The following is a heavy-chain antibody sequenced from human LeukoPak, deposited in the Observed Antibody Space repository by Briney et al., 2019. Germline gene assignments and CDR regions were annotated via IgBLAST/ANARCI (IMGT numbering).Heavy chain of an antibody. V-gene: IGHV3-7*01. CDR1: GFTFSTYW. CDR3: ARVRCSSNSCFPDY. CDR2: IKQDGSDK. D-gene: IGHD2-2*01. Sequence: GGSLRLSCAASGFTFSTYWMSWVRQAPGKGLEWVANIKQDGSDKYYVDSVKGRFTISRDNAKNSLFLQMNSLRAEDTAVYYCARVRCSSNSCFPDYWGQGTLVTASS. J-gene: IGHJ4*02.